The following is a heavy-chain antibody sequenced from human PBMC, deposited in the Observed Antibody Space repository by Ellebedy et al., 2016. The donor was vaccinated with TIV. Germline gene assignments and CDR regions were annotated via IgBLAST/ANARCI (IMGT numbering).Heavy chain of an antibody. Sequence: AASVKVSCKASGYTFTTYAMHWVRQAPGQRLKWMGWINAGNGNTKYSQKFQGRVTIARDTSASTAYMELSSLRSEDTAVYYCARLSRVYDSSGYNWFDPWGQGTLVTVSS. J-gene: IGHJ5*02. CDR1: GYTFTTYA. D-gene: IGHD3-22*01. CDR2: INAGNGNT. CDR3: ARLSRVYDSSGYNWFDP. V-gene: IGHV1-3*01.